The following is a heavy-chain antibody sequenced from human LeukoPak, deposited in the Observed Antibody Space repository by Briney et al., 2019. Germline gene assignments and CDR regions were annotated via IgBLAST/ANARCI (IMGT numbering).Heavy chain of an antibody. V-gene: IGHV3-7*04. CDR1: GFTFSIYW. D-gene: IGHD5-18*01. Sequence: PGGSLRLSCAASGFTFSIYWMNWVRQAPGKGLEWAANIKQDGSEKNYVDSVKGRFTISRDNAKNSLYLQMNSLRAEDTAVYYCARDHHPFTAWGQGTLVTVSS. CDR2: IKQDGSEK. CDR3: ARDHHPFTA. J-gene: IGHJ4*02.